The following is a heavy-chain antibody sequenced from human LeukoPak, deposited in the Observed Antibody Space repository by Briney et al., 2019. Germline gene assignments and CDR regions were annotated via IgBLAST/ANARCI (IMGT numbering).Heavy chain of an antibody. CDR1: GGSISSYY. CDR3: ASETDPYYMDV. V-gene: IGHV4-4*07. J-gene: IGHJ6*03. D-gene: IGHD2-21*02. Sequence: SETLSLTCTVSGGSISSYYWSWIRQPAGEGLEWIGRIHTSGSTNYNPSLKSRVTISVDTSKNQFSLKLSSVTAADTAVYYCASETDPYYMDVWGKGTTVTVSS. CDR2: IHTSGST.